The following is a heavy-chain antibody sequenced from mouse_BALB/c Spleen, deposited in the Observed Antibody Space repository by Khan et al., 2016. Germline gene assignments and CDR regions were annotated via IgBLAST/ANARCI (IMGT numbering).Heavy chain of an antibody. V-gene: IGHV1-4*01. D-gene: IGHD1-1*01. CDR1: GYTFTSYT. Sequence: QVQLKQSGAELARPGASVKMSCKASGYTFTSYTMHWIKQRPGQGLEWIGYIIPNSGYTNYNQKFKDKATLPADKSSSTAYMQLMTSEDSAVYYCARERTLVANFDYWGQGTTLTVSS. CDR3: ARERTLVANFDY. J-gene: IGHJ2*01. CDR2: IIPNSGYT.